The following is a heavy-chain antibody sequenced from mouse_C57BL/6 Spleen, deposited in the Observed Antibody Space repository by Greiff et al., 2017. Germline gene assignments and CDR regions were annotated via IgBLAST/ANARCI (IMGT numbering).Heavy chain of an antibody. CDR2: IDPNSGGT. Sequence: QVQLQQSGAELVKPGASVKLSCKASGYTFTSYWMHWVKQRPGRGLEWIGRIDPNSGGTKYNEEFKSKATLTVDKPSSSAYMQLSSLTAEDSAVYYCERSVGTYAVLDAMDYWGQGTSVTVSS. D-gene: IGHD5-1*01. V-gene: IGHV1-72*01. CDR3: ERSVGTYAVLDAMDY. J-gene: IGHJ4*01. CDR1: GYTFTSYW.